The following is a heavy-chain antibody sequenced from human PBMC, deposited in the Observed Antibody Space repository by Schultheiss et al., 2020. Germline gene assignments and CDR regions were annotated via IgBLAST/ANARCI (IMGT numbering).Heavy chain of an antibody. Sequence: SVKVSCKASGGTFSSYTISWVRQAPGQGLEWMGRIIPIFGTANYAQKFQGRVTMTRNTSISTAYMELSSLRSEDTAVYYCARSPFRREPLDWGQGTLVTVSS. J-gene: IGHJ4*02. CDR1: GGTFSSYT. D-gene: IGHD1-26*01. CDR2: IIPIFGTA. V-gene: IGHV1-69*08. CDR3: ARSPFRREPLD.